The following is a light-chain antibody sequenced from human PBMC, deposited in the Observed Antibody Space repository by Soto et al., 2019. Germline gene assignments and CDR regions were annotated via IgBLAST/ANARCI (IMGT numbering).Light chain of an antibody. CDR1: QSVSSSY. CDR3: QQYGSSSCT. Sequence: EIVLTQSPGTLSLSPGERATLSCRASQSVSSSYLAWYQQKPGQAPRLLIYDASSRATGIPDRFSGSGSGTDFTLIISRLEPEDFAVYYCQQYGSSSCTFGQGTKLEIK. J-gene: IGKJ2*02. CDR2: DAS. V-gene: IGKV3-20*01.